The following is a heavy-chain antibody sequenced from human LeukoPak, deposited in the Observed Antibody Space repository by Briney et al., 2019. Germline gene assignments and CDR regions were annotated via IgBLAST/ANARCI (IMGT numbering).Heavy chain of an antibody. CDR1: GFTFSNYG. CDR3: ARDFLGAYRVDYFDY. D-gene: IGHD3-3*01. J-gene: IGHJ4*02. V-gene: IGHV3-7*01. Sequence: PGGSLRLSCAASGFTFSNYGMSWVRRAPGKGLEWVANIKQDGSETYYVDSVRGRFTIYRDNAKKSLYLQMNSLRAEDTAVYYCARDFLGAYRVDYFDYWGQGTLVTVSS. CDR2: IKQDGSET.